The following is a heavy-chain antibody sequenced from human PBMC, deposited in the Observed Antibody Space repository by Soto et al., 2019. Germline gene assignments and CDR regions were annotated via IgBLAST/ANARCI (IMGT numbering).Heavy chain of an antibody. CDR2: INPNSGGT. J-gene: IGHJ6*02. CDR3: ARTTFPSLTGYSPGGYYYYGMDV. D-gene: IGHD3-9*01. CDR1: GYTFTGYY. V-gene: IGHV1-2*04. Sequence: ASVKVSCKASGYTFTGYYMHWVRQAPGQGLEWMGWINPNSGGTNYAQKLQGWVNKTRDTSISTAYMEMSRLRSDDMAVYYCARTTFPSLTGYSPGGYYYYGMDVWGQGTTVTVSS.